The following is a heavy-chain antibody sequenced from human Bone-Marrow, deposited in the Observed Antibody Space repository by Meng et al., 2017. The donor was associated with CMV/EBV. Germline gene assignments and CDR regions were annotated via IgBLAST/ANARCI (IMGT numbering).Heavy chain of an antibody. CDR2: ISYDGSNK. CDR3: ARPWGY. Sequence: GESLKISCAASGFTFSSYAMHWVRQAPGKGLEWVAVISYDGSNKYYADSVKGRFTISRDNSKNTLYLQMNSLRVEDTALYYCARPWGYWGQGTLVTVSS. D-gene: IGHD7-27*01. J-gene: IGHJ4*02. CDR1: GFTFSSYA. V-gene: IGHV3-30-3*01.